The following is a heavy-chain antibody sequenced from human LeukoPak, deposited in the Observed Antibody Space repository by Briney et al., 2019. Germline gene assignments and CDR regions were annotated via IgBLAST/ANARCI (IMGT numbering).Heavy chain of an antibody. CDR1: GFTFSTYS. Sequence: GGSLRLSCAASGFTFSTYSTNWVRQAPGKGLEWVSYIGANSAIFHADSVKGRFTISRDNAKNSLSLQMNSLRDDDTALYYCAREGYYGAFDIWGQGTMVTVSS. CDR2: IGANSAI. J-gene: IGHJ3*02. V-gene: IGHV3-48*02. D-gene: IGHD3-10*01. CDR3: AREGYYGAFDI.